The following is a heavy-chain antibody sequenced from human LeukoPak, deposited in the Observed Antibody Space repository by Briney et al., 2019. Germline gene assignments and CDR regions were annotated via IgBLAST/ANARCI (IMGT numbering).Heavy chain of an antibody. CDR1: GFAFNTYA. CDR3: ASSGWYPEYFQH. CDR2: ISGSGGST. D-gene: IGHD6-19*01. J-gene: IGHJ1*01. Sequence: GGSLRLSCAASGFAFNTYAMSWVRQAPGKGLEWVSAISGSGGSTYYADSVKGRFTISRDNSKNTLYLQMNSLRAEDTAVYYCASSGWYPEYFQHWGQGTLVTVSS. V-gene: IGHV3-23*01.